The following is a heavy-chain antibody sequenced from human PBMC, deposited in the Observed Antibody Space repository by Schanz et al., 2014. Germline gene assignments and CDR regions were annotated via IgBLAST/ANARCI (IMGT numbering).Heavy chain of an antibody. Sequence: QVQLVESGGGVVQPGRSRRLSCEASGFTFSSYGMHWVRQAPGKGLEWVAVISYDGNNEDYADSVKGRFSISRDNSQNTLYLQMDSLRPEDTAVYYCARDGDFDYWGQGTLVTVSS. J-gene: IGHJ4*02. V-gene: IGHV3-30*03. CDR2: ISYDGNNE. CDR1: GFTFSSYG. CDR3: ARDGDFDY.